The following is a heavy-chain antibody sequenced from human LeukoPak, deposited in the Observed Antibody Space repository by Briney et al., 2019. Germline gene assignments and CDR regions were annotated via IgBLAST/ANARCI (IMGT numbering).Heavy chain of an antibody. CDR3: ARVMAARREDLNWFDP. D-gene: IGHD6-6*01. V-gene: IGHV4-39*07. J-gene: IGHJ5*02. Sequence: SETLSLTCTVSGGSISSSGSYWGWIRQPPGKGLEWIGSVYYSGNTYNPSLKSRVTISVDTSKNQFSLNMTSVNAADTAIYYCARVMAARREDLNWFDPWGQGTLVTVSS. CDR1: GGSISSSGSY. CDR2: VYYSGNT.